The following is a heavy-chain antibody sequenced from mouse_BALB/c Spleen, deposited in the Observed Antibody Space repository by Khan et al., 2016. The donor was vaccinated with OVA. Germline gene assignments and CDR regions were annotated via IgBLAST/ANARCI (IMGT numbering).Heavy chain of an antibody. CDR1: GFSFSTYS. D-gene: IGHD2-3*01. V-gene: IGHV5-6-4*01. CDR3: TRHLGYYANNPYLDY. Sequence: EVELVESEGDLVRPGGSLKLSCAASGFSFSTYSMSLVRQTPEKRLEWVATISSGGSFTYYSDSVKGRFSICRDNARYSLNLPMSSLTSEDTAMYCCTRHLGYYANNPYLDYWCQGTTLTVSS. CDR2: ISSGGSFT. J-gene: IGHJ2*01.